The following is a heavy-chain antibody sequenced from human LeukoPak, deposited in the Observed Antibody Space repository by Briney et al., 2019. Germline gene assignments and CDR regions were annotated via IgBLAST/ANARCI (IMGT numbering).Heavy chain of an antibody. CDR1: GYTFTSYG. Sequence: ASVKVSCKASGYTFTSYGFSWVRQAPGQGLEWMGWMNPNSGNTGYAQKFQGRVTMTRNTSISTAYMELSSLRSEDTAVYYCARGRDTAMVVSGMDVWGQGTTVTVSS. CDR3: ARGRDTAMVVSGMDV. CDR2: MNPNSGNT. V-gene: IGHV1-8*02. D-gene: IGHD5-18*01. J-gene: IGHJ6*02.